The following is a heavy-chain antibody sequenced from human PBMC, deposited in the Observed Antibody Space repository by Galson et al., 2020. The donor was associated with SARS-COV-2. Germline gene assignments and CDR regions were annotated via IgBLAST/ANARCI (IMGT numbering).Heavy chain of an antibody. CDR3: ARLEVGVAYSYYFDY. D-gene: IGHD1-26*01. Sequence: SQTLSLTCTVSGGSISSYYWSWIRQPPGKGLEWIGYIYYSGSTNYNPSLKSRVTISVDTSKNQFSLKLSSVTAADTAVYYCARLEVGVAYSYYFDYWGQGTLVTVSS. CDR1: GGSISSYY. V-gene: IGHV4-59*08. CDR2: IYYSGST. J-gene: IGHJ4*02.